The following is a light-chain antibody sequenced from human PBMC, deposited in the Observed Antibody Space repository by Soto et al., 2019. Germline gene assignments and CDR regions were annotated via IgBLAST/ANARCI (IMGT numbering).Light chain of an antibody. CDR2: AAS. J-gene: IGKJ2*01. V-gene: IGKV1-39*01. Sequence: DIQMTQSPSSLSASVGDRVTITCRANQTITRYLNWYQQKPGTAPKLLIYAASSLQEGVPSRFRGSGFGTDFTLTISNLLPEDFAAYSCQQSFSFPVTFGQGTKLEIK. CDR1: QTITRY. CDR3: QQSFSFPVT.